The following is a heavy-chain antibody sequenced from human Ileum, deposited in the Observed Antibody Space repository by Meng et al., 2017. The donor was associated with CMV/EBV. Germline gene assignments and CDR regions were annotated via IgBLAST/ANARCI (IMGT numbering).Heavy chain of an antibody. Sequence: GGSLRLSYAASGFTFSTYGMHWVRQAPGKGLEWVAFIRYDGSNKYYADSVKGRFTISRDNSKNTLYLQMNSLRAEDTAVYYCATRGGMDVWGQGTTVTVSS. D-gene: IGHD1-26*01. CDR3: ATRGGMDV. V-gene: IGHV3-30*02. J-gene: IGHJ6*02. CDR2: IRYDGSNK. CDR1: GFTFSTYG.